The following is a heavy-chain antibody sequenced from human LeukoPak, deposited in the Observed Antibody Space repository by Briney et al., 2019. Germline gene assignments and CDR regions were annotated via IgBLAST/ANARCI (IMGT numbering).Heavy chain of an antibody. V-gene: IGHV1-69*13. Sequence: SVKVSFKASGGTFIIYAISWVRQAPGQGREWMGGIIPIFGTANYAQKFQGRVTITADESTSTAYMELSSLRSEDTAVYYCASGGGFGELQVDYWGQGTLVTVSS. CDR1: GGTFIIYA. J-gene: IGHJ4*02. CDR2: IIPIFGTA. D-gene: IGHD3-10*01. CDR3: ASGGGFGELQVDY.